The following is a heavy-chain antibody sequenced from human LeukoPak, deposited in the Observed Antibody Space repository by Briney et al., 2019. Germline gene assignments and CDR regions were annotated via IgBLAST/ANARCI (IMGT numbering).Heavy chain of an antibody. CDR1: GFTFSTYA. Sequence: PGGSLRLSCTASGFTFSTYAMNWVGQAPGKGLEGVSVIFGNGAGKNYAESVKGGFTIYRENSKNTLYLQMNSLRAEDTAIYYCAKDSIPAGLYSIDYWGQGALVTVSS. J-gene: IGHJ4*02. CDR2: IFGNGAGK. D-gene: IGHD3-3*02. V-gene: IGHV3-23*01. CDR3: AKDSIPAGLYSIDY.